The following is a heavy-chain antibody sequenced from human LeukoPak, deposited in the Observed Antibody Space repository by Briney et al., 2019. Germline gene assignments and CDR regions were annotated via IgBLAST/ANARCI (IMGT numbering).Heavy chain of an antibody. Sequence: SETLSLTCTVSGGSIRNYYWSWIRQPPGMGLEWIGNIYYSGSTNYNPSLKSRVTISVETSKNQFSLNLSSVTAADTAVYYCARRTDSGSWYFDLWGRGTLSLSPQ. J-gene: IGHJ2*01. D-gene: IGHD6-6*01. V-gene: IGHV4-59*01. CDR1: GGSIRNYY. CDR3: ARRTDSGSWYFDL. CDR2: IYYSGST.